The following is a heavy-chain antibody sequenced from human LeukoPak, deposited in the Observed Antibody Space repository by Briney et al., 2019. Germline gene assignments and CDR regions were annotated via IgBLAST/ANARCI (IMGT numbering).Heavy chain of an antibody. Sequence: SETLSLTCTVSGGSISSSSYYRGWIRQPPGKGLEWIGSIYYSGSTYYNPSLKSRVTISVDTPKNQFSLKLSSVTAADTAVYYCAVRGLYDFWSGYLDAFDPWGQGTLVTVSS. J-gene: IGHJ5*02. V-gene: IGHV4-39*01. CDR3: AVRGLYDFWSGYLDAFDP. CDR2: IYYSGST. D-gene: IGHD3-3*01. CDR1: GGSISSSSYY.